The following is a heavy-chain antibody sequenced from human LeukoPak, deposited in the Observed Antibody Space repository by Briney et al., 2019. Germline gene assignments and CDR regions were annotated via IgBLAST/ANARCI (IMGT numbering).Heavy chain of an antibody. CDR1: GYTFTGYY. J-gene: IGHJ5*02. V-gene: IGHV1-2*02. CDR3: VTVAGREYNWFDP. Sequence: ASVKVSCKASGYTFTGYYMHWVRQAPGQGLEWMGWINPNSGGTNYAQKFQGRVTMTRDTSISTAYVELSRLRSDDTAVYYCVTVAGREYNWFDPWGQGTLVTVSS. CDR2: INPNSGGT. D-gene: IGHD6-19*01.